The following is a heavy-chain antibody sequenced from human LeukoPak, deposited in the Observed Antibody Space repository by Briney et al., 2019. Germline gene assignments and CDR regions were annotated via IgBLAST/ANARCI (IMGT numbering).Heavy chain of an antibody. CDR2: ICGDGGAT. CDR3: AKSGSTWYDYLDF. J-gene: IGHJ4*02. V-gene: IGHV3-23*01. CDR1: RVTFSSYA. Sequence: GGSLRLSCAPSRVTFSSYAMTWGREAPGKGLERVSTICGDGGATFYADTLKGRFTISRENSKNTPYLHMSSLRADDTAVYYCAKSGSTWYDYLDFWGQGPVVSVSS. D-gene: IGHD6-13*01.